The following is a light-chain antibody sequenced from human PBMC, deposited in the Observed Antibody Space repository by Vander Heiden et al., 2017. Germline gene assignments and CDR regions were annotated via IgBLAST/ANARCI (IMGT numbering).Light chain of an antibody. CDR2: DAS. J-gene: IGKJ5*01. Sequence: AIQLTQSPSSLSASVGERVTITCRASQGISSALAWYQQKPGKAPKLLIYDASSLESGVPSRFSGSGSGTDFTLTISSLQPEDFATYYCQQFNSYSFTFGQGTRLEIK. CDR1: QGISSA. CDR3: QQFNSYSFT. V-gene: IGKV1-13*02.